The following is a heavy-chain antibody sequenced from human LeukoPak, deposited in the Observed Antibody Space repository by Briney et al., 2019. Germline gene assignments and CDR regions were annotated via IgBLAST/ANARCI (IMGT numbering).Heavy chain of an antibody. CDR2: INPNSGGT. V-gene: IGHV1-2*02. D-gene: IGHD3-10*01. CDR1: GYTFTGYY. J-gene: IGHJ5*02. CDR3: ARSLWFGELCWFDP. Sequence: ASVKVSCKASGYTFTGYYMHWVRQAPGQGPEWMGWINPNSGGTNYAQKFQGRVTMTRDTSISTAYMELSRLRSDDTAVYYCARSLWFGELCWFDPWGQGTLVTVSS.